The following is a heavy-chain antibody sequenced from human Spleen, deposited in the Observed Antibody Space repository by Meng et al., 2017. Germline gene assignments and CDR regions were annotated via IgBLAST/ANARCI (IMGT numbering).Heavy chain of an antibody. CDR3: AREPRSNYGMDV. D-gene: IGHD3-16*02. CDR1: GYTFNDYG. J-gene: IGHJ6*02. V-gene: IGHV1-18*01. Sequence: QVQLVQSGAEVKRPGASVKVSCEASGYTFNDYGISWVRQAPGQGLEWMGWLSTYNDNTKYAQKVQGRVTMTTDTSTSTAYMELRSLRSDDTAVYYCAREPRSNYGMDVWGQGTTVTVSS. CDR2: LSTYNDNT.